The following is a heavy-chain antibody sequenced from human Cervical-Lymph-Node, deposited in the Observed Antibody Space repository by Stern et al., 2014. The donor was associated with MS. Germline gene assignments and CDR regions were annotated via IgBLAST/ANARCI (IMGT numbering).Heavy chain of an antibody. V-gene: IGHV1-69*01. CDR3: ARELSQVLVY. CDR2: IIPLFGTA. J-gene: IGHJ4*02. CDR1: GGTFSSST. Sequence: QLVQSGAEVKKPGSSVKVSCKASGGTFSSSTLSWVRQAPGQGPQWMGGIIPLFGTANYAQKFQGRVTITADESASTAYMELSSLSSEDTAVYYCARELSQVLVYWGQGTLVTVSS.